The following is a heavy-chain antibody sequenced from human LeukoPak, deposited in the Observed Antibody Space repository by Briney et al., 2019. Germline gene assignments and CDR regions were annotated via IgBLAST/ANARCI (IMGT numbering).Heavy chain of an antibody. CDR1: GYTFTSYD. CDR3: ASSDYEYGDYIY. J-gene: IGHJ4*02. D-gene: IGHD4-17*01. Sequence: ASVKVSCKASGYTFTSYDINWVRQATGQGLEWMGWTKPNSGGTNYAPKFQGRVTMTRDTSISTVYVDLSRLRSDDTAVYYCASSDYEYGDYIYWGQGSLVTVPS. CDR2: TKPNSGGT. V-gene: IGHV1-2*02.